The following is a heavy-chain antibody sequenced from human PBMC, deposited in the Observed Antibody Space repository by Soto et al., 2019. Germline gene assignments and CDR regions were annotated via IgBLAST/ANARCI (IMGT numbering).Heavy chain of an antibody. Sequence: ASVKVSCKASGDTFNSYAISWVRRAPGQGLEWMGGIIPIFHTANYAQKFQARVTMTADESARTAYMELSGLRSEDTAVYYCARAFVTANPTYYYGMDVWGQGTTVTVSS. CDR2: IIPIFHTA. J-gene: IGHJ6*02. CDR3: ARAFVTANPTYYYGMDV. CDR1: GDTFNSYA. V-gene: IGHV1-69*13. D-gene: IGHD2-21*02.